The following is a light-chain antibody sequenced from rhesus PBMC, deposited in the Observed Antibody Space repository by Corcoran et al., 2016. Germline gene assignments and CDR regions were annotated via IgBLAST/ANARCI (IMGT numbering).Light chain of an antibody. V-gene: IGKV3-40*03. J-gene: IGKJ4*01. Sequence: EIVMTQSPATLSLSPGETATLSCRASQSVGSSLAWYQQKPGQAPKLHVPSAYFRANGIPERFRGSGSRTDFTLTISSLEPEDVGVYHCQQYNDLLPTFGGGTKVEIK. CDR2: SAY. CDR3: QQYNDLLPT. CDR1: QSVGSS.